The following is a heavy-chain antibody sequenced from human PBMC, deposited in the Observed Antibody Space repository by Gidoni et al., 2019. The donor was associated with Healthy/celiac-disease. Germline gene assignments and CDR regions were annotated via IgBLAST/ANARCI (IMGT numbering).Heavy chain of an antibody. CDR2: IYYSGST. Sequence: QVQLQESGPGLVKPSETLSLTCTVSGGSISSYYWSWIRQPPGKGLEWIGYIYYSGSTNYNPSLKSRVTISVDTSKNQFSLKLSSVTAADTAVYYCARAPYCSSTSCYPPFDPWGQGTLVTVSS. V-gene: IGHV4-59*01. CDR3: ARAPYCSSTSCYPPFDP. CDR1: GGSISSYY. D-gene: IGHD2-2*01. J-gene: IGHJ5*02.